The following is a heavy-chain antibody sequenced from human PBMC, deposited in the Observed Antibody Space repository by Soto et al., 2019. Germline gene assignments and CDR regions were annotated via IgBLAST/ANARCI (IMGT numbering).Heavy chain of an antibody. Sequence: PSETLSLTCTVSGVSITGGSISSTTYYWCWMRQPPGKGLEWIASFFIGGNTYYNPSLKSRVTTSVDTSKNQFSLKLSSVTAAETAVYFCARRYGGNIDYWGQGTLVTVSS. CDR2: FFIGGNT. J-gene: IGHJ4*02. V-gene: IGHV4-39*01. CDR1: GVSITGGSISSTTYY. D-gene: IGHD4-17*01. CDR3: ARRYGGNIDY.